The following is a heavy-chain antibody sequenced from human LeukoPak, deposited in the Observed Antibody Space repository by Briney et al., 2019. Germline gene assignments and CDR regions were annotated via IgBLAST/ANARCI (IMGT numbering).Heavy chain of an antibody. CDR2: ISGSGSST. D-gene: IGHD4-17*01. J-gene: IGHJ4*02. V-gene: IGHV3-23*01. Sequence: PGGSLRLSCAASGFTFSSYAMSWVRQAPGEGLEWVSVISGSGSSTNYADSVKGRFTISRDNSKNTLYLQMNSLRAEDTAVYYCAKDPLPSAVTTRTEPDYWGQGTLVTVSS. CDR1: GFTFSSYA. CDR3: AKDPLPSAVTTRTEPDY.